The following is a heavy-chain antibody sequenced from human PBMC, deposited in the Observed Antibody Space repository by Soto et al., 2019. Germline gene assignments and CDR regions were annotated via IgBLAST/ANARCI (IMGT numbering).Heavy chain of an antibody. V-gene: IGHV1-18*01. Sequence: QVQLVQSGAEVKKPGASVKVSCKASGYTFASYAISWMRQAPGQGLEWMGWISAYNGNTNYAQKLQGRVTMTTDTSTSTAYTELRSLRSDDTTVYYCARDPPPPDYWGQGTLVTVSS. CDR2: ISAYNGNT. CDR1: GYTFASYA. CDR3: ARDPPPPDY. J-gene: IGHJ4*02.